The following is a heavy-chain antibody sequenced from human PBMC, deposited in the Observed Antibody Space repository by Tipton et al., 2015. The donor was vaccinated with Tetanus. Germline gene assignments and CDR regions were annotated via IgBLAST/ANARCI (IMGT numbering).Heavy chain of an antibody. D-gene: IGHD5-18*01. CDR3: ARSGYSYGYGGGYYYYYGMDV. CDR1: GFTFSSYS. V-gene: IGHV3-21*01. J-gene: IGHJ6*02. Sequence: SLRLSCAASGFTFSSYSMNWVRQAPGKGLEWVSSISSSSSYIYYADSVKGRFTISRDNAKNSLYLQMNSLRAEDTAVHYCARSGYSYGYGGGYYYYYGMDVWGQGTTVTVSS. CDR2: ISSSSSYI.